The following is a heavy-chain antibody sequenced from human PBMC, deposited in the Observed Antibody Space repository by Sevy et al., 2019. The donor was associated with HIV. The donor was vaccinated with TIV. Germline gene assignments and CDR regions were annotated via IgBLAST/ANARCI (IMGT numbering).Heavy chain of an antibody. CDR2: ITWNSGSI. D-gene: IGHD3-22*01. J-gene: IGHJ3*02. V-gene: IGHV3-9*03. CDR3: AKGGYYYDSEDAFDI. CDR1: GFTFDDYA. Sequence: GGSLRLSCAASGFTFDDYAMHWVRQAPGKGLEWVSGITWNSGSIGYADSVKGRFTISRDNAKNSLYLQMNSLRAEDMALYYCAKGGYYYDSEDAFDIWGQGTMVTVSS.